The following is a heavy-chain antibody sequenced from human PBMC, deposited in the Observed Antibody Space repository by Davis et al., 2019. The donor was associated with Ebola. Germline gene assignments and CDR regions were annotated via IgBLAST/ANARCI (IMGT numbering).Heavy chain of an antibody. CDR2: INPNSGGT. V-gene: IGHV1-2*02. J-gene: IGHJ6*02. D-gene: IGHD3-9*01. CDR1: GYTFTAYY. CDR3: ARDERYYDILTGYSHYYYYYGMDV. Sequence: ASVKVSCKASGYTFTAYYIHWVRQAPGQGLEWMGWINPNSGGTNYAQKFQGRVTMTRDTSISTAYMELSSLRSEDTAVYYCARDERYYDILTGYSHYYYYYGMDVWGQGTTVTVSS.